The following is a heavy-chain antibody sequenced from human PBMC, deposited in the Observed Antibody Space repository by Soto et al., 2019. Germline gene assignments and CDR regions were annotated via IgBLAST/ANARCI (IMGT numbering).Heavy chain of an antibody. Sequence: QVQLVQSGAEVKKPGSSVKVSCKASGGTFSSYAISWVRQAPGQGLEWMGGIIPIFGTANYAQKFQGRVTITAAESTSTAYMELSSLRSEDTAVYYCASTMVRGVIITRFDAFDIWGQGTMVTVSS. CDR1: GGTFSSYA. V-gene: IGHV1-69*12. CDR2: IIPIFGTA. CDR3: ASTMVRGVIITRFDAFDI. J-gene: IGHJ3*02. D-gene: IGHD3-10*01.